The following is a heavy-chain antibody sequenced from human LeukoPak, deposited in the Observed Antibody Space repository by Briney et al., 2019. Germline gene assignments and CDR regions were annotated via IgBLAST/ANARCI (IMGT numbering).Heavy chain of an antibody. CDR1: GFTFSSYS. J-gene: IGHJ4*02. V-gene: IGHV3-48*04. CDR2: ISSSGSTI. D-gene: IGHD1-26*01. CDR3: ARGDGSSGSYYPDY. Sequence: GGSLRLSCAASGFTFSSYSMNWVRQAPGKGLEWVSYISSSGSTIYYADSVKGRFTISRDNAKNSLYLQMNSLRAEDTAVYYCARGDGSSGSYYPDYWGQGTLVTVSS.